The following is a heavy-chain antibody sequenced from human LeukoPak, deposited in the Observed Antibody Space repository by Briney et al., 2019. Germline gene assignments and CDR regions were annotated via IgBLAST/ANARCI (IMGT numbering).Heavy chain of an antibody. CDR2: IYHSGST. D-gene: IGHD2-2*01. V-gene: IGHV4-30-2*01. CDR1: GGSISSGGYS. Sequence: SQTLSLTCAVSGGSISSGGYSWSWIRQPPGKGLEWIGYIYHSGSTYYNPSLKSRVTISVDTSKNQFSLKLSSVTAADTAVYYCAKQLLAGMDVWGQGSTVTVSS. CDR3: AKQLLAGMDV. J-gene: IGHJ6*02.